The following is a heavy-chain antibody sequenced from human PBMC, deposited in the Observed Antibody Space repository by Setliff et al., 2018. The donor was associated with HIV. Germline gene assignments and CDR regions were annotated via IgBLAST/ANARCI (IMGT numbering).Heavy chain of an antibody. V-gene: IGHV4-39*02. CDR2: IFYSGSA. Sequence: PSETLSLTCTVSGGSISSSSYNWGRIRQPPGKGREWIGSIFYSGSANYNPSLRSPVAISRDNAKNSLYLQMNSLRAEDTAIYYCTRDLNLQGGEDFDTWGQGTLVTVSS. D-gene: IGHD3-9*01. CDR1: GGSISSSSYN. CDR3: TRDLNLQGGEDFDT. J-gene: IGHJ5*02.